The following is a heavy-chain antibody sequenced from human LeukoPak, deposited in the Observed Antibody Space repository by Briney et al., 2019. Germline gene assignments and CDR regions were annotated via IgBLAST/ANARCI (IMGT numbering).Heavy chain of an antibody. J-gene: IGHJ4*02. D-gene: IGHD6-19*01. Sequence: GGSLRLSCAASGFTFSSYAMCWVRQAPGKGLEWVSAISGSTDRTYYADSVKGRFTVSRDNSKNTLYLQMNSLRAEDTAVYYCAKGGSSAVAGNKNYWGQGTLVTVSS. CDR1: GFTFSSYA. V-gene: IGHV3-23*01. CDR3: AKGGSSAVAGNKNY. CDR2: ISGSTDRT.